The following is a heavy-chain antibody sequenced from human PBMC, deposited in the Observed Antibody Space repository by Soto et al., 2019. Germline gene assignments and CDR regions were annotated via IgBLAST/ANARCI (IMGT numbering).Heavy chain of an antibody. CDR3: AREGLIAAAGTGYYGMDV. D-gene: IGHD6-13*01. CDR1: GGSISSYY. J-gene: IGHJ6*02. CDR2: IYYSGST. Sequence: QVQLQESGPGLVKPSETLSLTCTVSGGSISSYYWSWIRQPPGKGLEWTGDIYYSGSTNYNPSLKSRVTIAVDTSKNQFSLKLSSVTAADTAVYYCAREGLIAAAGTGYYGMDVWGQGTTVTVSS. V-gene: IGHV4-59*01.